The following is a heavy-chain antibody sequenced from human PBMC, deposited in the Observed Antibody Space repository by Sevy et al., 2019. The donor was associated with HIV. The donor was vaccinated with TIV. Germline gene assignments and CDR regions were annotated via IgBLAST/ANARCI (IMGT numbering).Heavy chain of an antibody. D-gene: IGHD2-8*01. CDR2: LSFGCGEI. J-gene: IGHJ4*02. CDR3: AREGCTKPHDY. Sequence: GGSLRLSCAASGFTFSKYSMSWVRQPPGKGLEWVSTLSFGCGEINYADSVKGRFTNSRVNSKSSVYLQMNNLRPEDTAVHYCAREGCTKPHDYWGQGTLVTVSS. CDR1: GFTFSKYS. V-gene: IGHV3-23*01.